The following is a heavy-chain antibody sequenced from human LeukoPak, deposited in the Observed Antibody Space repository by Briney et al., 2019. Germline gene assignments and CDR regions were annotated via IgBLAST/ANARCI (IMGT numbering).Heavy chain of an antibody. CDR3: ARDFSLQLFDY. Sequence: GGSLRLSCAASGFTFSSYWMHWVRQAPGKGLVWVSHINSDGISTGYVDSVKGRFIISRDNAKNTLYLQMNSLRAEDTAVYYCARDFSLQLFDYWGQGTLVTVPP. D-gene: IGHD5-24*01. J-gene: IGHJ4*02. CDR1: GFTFSSYW. CDR2: INSDGIST. V-gene: IGHV3-74*01.